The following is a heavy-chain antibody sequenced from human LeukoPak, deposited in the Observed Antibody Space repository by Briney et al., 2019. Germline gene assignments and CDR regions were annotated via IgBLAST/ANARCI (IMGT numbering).Heavy chain of an antibody. CDR3: ARRRRTSSPDGFDT. D-gene: IGHD1-14*01. Sequence: GESLKISCKGFGYNFTTYWIGWVRQMPGKGLEWMGIIYPGDSDTRYSPSFEGQVTISGDKSIYTAYLQWSSLKASDTAIYYCARRRRTSSPDGFDTWGQGTMVTVFS. CDR2: IYPGDSDT. J-gene: IGHJ3*02. CDR1: GYNFTTYW. V-gene: IGHV5-51*01.